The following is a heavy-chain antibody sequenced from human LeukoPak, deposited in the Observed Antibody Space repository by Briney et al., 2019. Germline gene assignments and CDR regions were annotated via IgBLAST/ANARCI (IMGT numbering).Heavy chain of an antibody. CDR2: ISYDGSNK. Sequence: GGSLRLSCAASGFTFSSYAMHWVRQAPGKGLEWVAVISYDGSNKYYADSVKGRFTISRDNSKNTLHLQMNSLRAEDTAVYYCARDNGVTAVAGHFDYWGQGTLVTVSS. CDR3: ARDNGVTAVAGHFDY. V-gene: IGHV3-30-3*01. CDR1: GFTFSSYA. J-gene: IGHJ4*02. D-gene: IGHD6-19*01.